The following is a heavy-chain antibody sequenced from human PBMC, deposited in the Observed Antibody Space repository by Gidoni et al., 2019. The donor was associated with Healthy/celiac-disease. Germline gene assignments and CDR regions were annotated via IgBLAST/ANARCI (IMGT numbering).Heavy chain of an antibody. CDR3: AKTGIAVAGDFDY. CDR1: GFTSSRYG. J-gene: IGHJ4*02. D-gene: IGHD6-19*01. CDR2: ISYDGSNK. V-gene: IGHV3-30*18. Sequence: QVQLVESVGGVAQPGRSLRLSCAASGFTSSRYGMHWVRQAPGKGLEWVAVISYDGSNKDYADSVKGRFTISRDNSKNTLYLQMNSLRAEDTAVYYCAKTGIAVAGDFDYWGQGTLVTVSS.